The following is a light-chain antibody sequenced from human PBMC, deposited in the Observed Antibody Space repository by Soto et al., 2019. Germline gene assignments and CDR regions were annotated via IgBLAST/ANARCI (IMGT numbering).Light chain of an antibody. CDR2: DVS. CDR3: SSYTSSSHVL. J-gene: IGLJ2*01. Sequence: QSALTQPASVSGSPGQSITISCTGTSSDVGGYNYVSWYQQHPGKAPKLMIYDVSNRPSGVSNRFSGSKSGNTASLTISGLRAEDEADYYCSSYTSSSHVLFGGGTKLTVL. V-gene: IGLV2-14*01. CDR1: SSDVGGYNY.